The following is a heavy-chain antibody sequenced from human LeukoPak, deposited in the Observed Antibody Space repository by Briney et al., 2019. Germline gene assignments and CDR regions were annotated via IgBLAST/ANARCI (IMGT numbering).Heavy chain of an antibody. CDR3: ARSPAY. CDR1: GYSISSDYY. Sequence: SETLSLTCGVSGYSISSDYYWGWIRPPPGKGLEWIGSIYHSGRTSYITSLKTPITISANPSKNQFFLKLSSVTAADTAVYYCARSPAYWGQGTLVTVSS. J-gene: IGHJ4*02. CDR2: IYHSGRT. V-gene: IGHV4-38-2*01.